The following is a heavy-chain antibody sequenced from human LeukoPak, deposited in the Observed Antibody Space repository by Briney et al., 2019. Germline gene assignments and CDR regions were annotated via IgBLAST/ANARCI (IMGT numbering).Heavy chain of an antibody. Sequence: ASVKVSPEVSGYTLTDYYIHWGQQAPRNGREWMGLVDPEDGETIYAEKFQGTITINADTSTDTAYMELSSLRSEDTAVYDCAALIAAAGHDAFDIWGQGTMVTVSS. V-gene: IGHV1-69-2*01. CDR2: VDPEDGET. J-gene: IGHJ3*02. CDR1: GYTLTDYY. CDR3: AALIAAAGHDAFDI. D-gene: IGHD6-13*01.